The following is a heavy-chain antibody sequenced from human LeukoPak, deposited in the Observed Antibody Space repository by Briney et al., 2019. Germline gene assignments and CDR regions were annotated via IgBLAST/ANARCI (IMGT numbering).Heavy chain of an antibody. CDR1: GYSTNRFG. CDR3: ANVAKGRFFFYYMDV. V-gene: IGHV1-18*01. CDR2: ISSDNGIP. Sequence: ASVRVSCKASGYSTNRFGVTWVRQAPGQGLEWIGWISSDNGIPRYADKFQGRVSLTTDTSKTTAYMELRGLRSDDSAVYFCANVAKGRFFFYYMDVWGKGTTVTVSS. J-gene: IGHJ6*03. D-gene: IGHD2-15*01.